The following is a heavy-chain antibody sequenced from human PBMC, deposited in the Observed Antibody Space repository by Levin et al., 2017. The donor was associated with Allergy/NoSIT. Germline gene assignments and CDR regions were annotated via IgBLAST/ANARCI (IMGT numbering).Heavy chain of an antibody. J-gene: IGHJ4*02. Sequence: PSETLSLTCTVSGVSISSYYWSWIRQPPGKGLEWIGYIYYSGSTNYTPSLKSRVTISVDTSKNQFSLKLSSVTAADTAVYYCARGTEWELSDWTNWGQGTLVTVSS. CDR2: IYYSGST. CDR1: GVSISSYY. D-gene: IGHD1-26*01. CDR3: ARGTEWELSDWTN. V-gene: IGHV4-59*12.